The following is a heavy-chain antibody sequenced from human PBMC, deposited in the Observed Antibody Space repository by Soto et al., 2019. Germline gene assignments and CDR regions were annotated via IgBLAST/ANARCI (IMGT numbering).Heavy chain of an antibody. V-gene: IGHV1-2*04. Sequence: QVQLVQSGAEVKKPGASVKVSCKASGYTFTGYYMQWVRQAPGQGLEWMGWINPNSGGTNYEQKFQGWVTITRDTSISTAYMELSRLRSDDTAVYYCARVGTAVAPTVFDIWRQGTMVTVSS. CDR3: ARVGTAVAPTVFDI. D-gene: IGHD6-19*01. CDR1: GYTFTGYY. J-gene: IGHJ3*02. CDR2: INPNSGGT.